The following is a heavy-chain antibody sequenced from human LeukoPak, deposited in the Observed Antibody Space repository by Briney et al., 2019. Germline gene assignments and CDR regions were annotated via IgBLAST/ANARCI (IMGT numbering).Heavy chain of an antibody. CDR1: GGTFSSYA. D-gene: IGHD3-22*01. V-gene: IGHV1-18*01. CDR2: ISAYNGNT. J-gene: IGHJ4*02. Sequence: PWASVKVSCKASGGTFSSYAISWVRQAPGQGLEWMGWISAYNGNTNYAQKLQGRVTMTTDTSTSTAYMELRSLRSDDTAVYYCARGRYYYDSSGYRPLDYWGQGTLVTVSS. CDR3: ARGRYYYDSSGYRPLDY.